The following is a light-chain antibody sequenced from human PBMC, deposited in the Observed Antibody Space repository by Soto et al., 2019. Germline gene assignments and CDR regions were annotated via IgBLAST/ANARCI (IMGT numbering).Light chain of an antibody. J-gene: IGKJ1*01. Sequence: EIVLTQSPGTLSLSPGERATLSCRASQSVSSSYLAWYQQKPGQAPRLLIYGASSRATGIPDRFSGSGSGTDFTLTISRLEPVDFAAYYCQQYGSPPWTFGQGTKVEIK. CDR2: GAS. CDR1: QSVSSSY. CDR3: QQYGSPPWT. V-gene: IGKV3-20*01.